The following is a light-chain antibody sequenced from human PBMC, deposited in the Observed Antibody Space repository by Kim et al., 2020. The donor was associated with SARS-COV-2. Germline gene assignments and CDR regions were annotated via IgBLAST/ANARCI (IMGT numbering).Light chain of an antibody. J-gene: IGKJ2*01. CDR3: QQYNNWPLYT. Sequence: VSPGERATLSCRASKSVSSNLAWYQQKPGQAPRLLIYGAATRATGSPARFSGSGAGTEFTLTISSLQSEDFAVYYCQQYNNWPLYTFGQGTKLEI. CDR1: KSVSSN. CDR2: GAA. V-gene: IGKV3-15*01.